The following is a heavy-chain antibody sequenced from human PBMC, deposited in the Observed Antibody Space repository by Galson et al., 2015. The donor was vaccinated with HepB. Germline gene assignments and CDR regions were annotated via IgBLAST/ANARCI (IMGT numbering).Heavy chain of an antibody. Sequence: PALVTPSQTLTLPCTFSVFSLSTSEVGVGWIRQPPGKALEWLAVIYWNDDKRYSPSLKSRLTITKDTSKNLVVLTMTNMDPVDTATYYCAHGRKTYYYNNRGYYSDAFDIWGQGTIATVSS. CDR3: AHGRKTYYYNNRGYYSDAFDI. CDR2: IYWNDDK. CDR1: VFSLSTSEVG. V-gene: IGHV2-5*01. J-gene: IGHJ3*02. D-gene: IGHD3-22*01.